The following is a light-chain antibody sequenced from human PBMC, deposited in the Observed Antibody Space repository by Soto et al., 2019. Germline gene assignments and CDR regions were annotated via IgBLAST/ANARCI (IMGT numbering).Light chain of an antibody. CDR3: QQYKNWPPLT. J-gene: IGKJ4*01. V-gene: IGKV3-15*01. CDR2: GAF. CDR1: QSVSSN. Sequence: EIVMTQSPATLSVSPGERATLSCRASQSVSSNLAWYQQKPGQAPRLLIYGAFTRATGIPARVSGSGSGTEFTLTISSLQSGDFAVDYCQQYKNWPPLTFGGGTKVEIK.